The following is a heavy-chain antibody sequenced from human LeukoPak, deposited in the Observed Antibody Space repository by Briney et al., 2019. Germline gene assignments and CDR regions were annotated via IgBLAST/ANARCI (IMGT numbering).Heavy chain of an antibody. CDR1: GFTFSTYG. V-gene: IGHV3-30*18. CDR2: LSYDGSEK. Sequence: PGGSLTLSCAASGFTFSTYGMHWVRQAPGKGLEWVAVLSYDGSEKYYADSVKGRCTISRDNSKNTLYLEINSLRAEDTAVYYCAKSSSGWYGGFDYWGQGTLVTVSS. J-gene: IGHJ4*02. CDR3: AKSSSGWYGGFDY. D-gene: IGHD6-19*01.